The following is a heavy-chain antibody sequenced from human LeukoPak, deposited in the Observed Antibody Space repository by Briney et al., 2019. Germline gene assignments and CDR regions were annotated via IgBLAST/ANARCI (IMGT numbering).Heavy chain of an antibody. CDR1: GGSFSGYY. Sequence: SETLSLTCAVSGGSFSGYYWSWIRQPPGKGLEWIGEINHSGSTNYNPSLKSRVTISVDTSKNQFSLKLSSVTAADTAVYYCSGYDCSGGSCYRYYYYGMDVWGQGTTVTVSS. CDR3: SGYDCSGGSCYRYYYYGMDV. V-gene: IGHV4-34*01. J-gene: IGHJ6*02. D-gene: IGHD2-15*01. CDR2: INHSGST.